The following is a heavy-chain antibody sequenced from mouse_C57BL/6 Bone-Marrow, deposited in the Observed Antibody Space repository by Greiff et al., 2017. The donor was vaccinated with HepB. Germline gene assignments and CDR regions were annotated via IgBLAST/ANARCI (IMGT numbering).Heavy chain of an antibody. V-gene: IGHV8-12*01. D-gene: IGHD2-4*01. CDR1: GFSLSTSGMG. CDR2: IYWDDDK. J-gene: IGHJ4*01. Sequence: QVQLKESGPGILQSSQTLSLTCSFSGFSLSTSGMGVSWIRQPSGKGLEWLAHIYWDDDKRYNPSLKSRLTISKDTSRNQVFLKITSVDTADTATYYCARNEWDYDGGYYAMDYWGQGTSVTVSS. CDR3: ARNEWDYDGGYYAMDY.